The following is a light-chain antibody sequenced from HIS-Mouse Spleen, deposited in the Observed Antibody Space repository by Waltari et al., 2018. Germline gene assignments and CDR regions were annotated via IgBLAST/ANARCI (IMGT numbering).Light chain of an antibody. CDR1: SSDVCGYNS. CDR2: DVS. J-gene: IGLJ3*02. V-gene: IGLV2-11*01. Sequence: QSALTQPRSVSGSPGQSVTISCTGTSSDVCGYNSVPWYQQHPGKAPKLMIYDVSKRPSGVPDRFSGSKSGNTASLTISGLQAEDEADYYCCSYAGSYNWVFGGGTKLTVL. CDR3: CSYAGSYNWV.